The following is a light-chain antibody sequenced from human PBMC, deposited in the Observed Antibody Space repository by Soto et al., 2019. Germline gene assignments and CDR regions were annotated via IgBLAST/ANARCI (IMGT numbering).Light chain of an antibody. J-gene: IGKJ4*01. V-gene: IGKV3-15*01. Sequence: EIVMTQSPATLSVYPGERATLSCRASQSVNSNLAWYQQKPGQAPRLLIYDASTRATGIPARFSGSGSGTEFTLTISSLQSEDFAVYYCQQYNNWPLGFGGGTKVEIK. CDR3: QQYNNWPLG. CDR2: DAS. CDR1: QSVNSN.